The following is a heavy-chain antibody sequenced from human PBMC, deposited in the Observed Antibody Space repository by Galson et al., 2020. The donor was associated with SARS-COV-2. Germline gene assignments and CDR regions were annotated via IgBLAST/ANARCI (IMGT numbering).Heavy chain of an antibody. D-gene: IGHD3-10*01. Sequence: GESLKISCAASGFTFSSYNMNWVRQAPGKGLEWISLISATGSTIYYVDSVKGRFTISRDNAKNSLSLQMDSLRAEDTAVYYCVRDLDGSGSNFNAYWGQGTLVTVSS. CDR2: ISATGSTI. J-gene: IGHJ4*02. CDR3: VRDLDGSGSNFNAY. CDR1: GFTFSSYN. V-gene: IGHV3-48*04.